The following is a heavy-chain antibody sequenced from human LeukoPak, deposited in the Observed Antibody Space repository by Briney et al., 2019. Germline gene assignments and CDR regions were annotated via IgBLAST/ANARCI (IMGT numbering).Heavy chain of an antibody. V-gene: IGHV3-23*01. Sequence: GGTLRLSCAASGFTFSSYAMNWVRQVPGKGLEWVSSISGSGGNTYYADSVKGRFTISRDNSKNTLYLLMNSLRAEDTAVYYCAIRKSGNAIDYWGQGTLVTVSS. CDR2: ISGSGGNT. CDR1: GFTFSSYA. D-gene: IGHD5-12*01. J-gene: IGHJ4*02. CDR3: AIRKSGNAIDY.